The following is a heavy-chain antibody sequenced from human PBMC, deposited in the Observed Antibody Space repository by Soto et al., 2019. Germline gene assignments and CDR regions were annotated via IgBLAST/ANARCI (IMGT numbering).Heavy chain of an antibody. CDR1: GFTFSSYA. CDR3: ARDFAPGYCSSGSCYPYGMDV. CDR2: ISYDRSNK. D-gene: IGHD2-15*01. J-gene: IGHJ6*02. V-gene: IGHV3-30-3*01. Sequence: QVQLVESGGGVVQPGRSLRLSCAASGFTFSSYAMHWVRQAPGKGLEWVAVISYDRSNKYYADSVKGRFTISRDNSENTLYLQMNRLRAEDTAVYYCARDFAPGYCSSGSCYPYGMDVWGQGTTFTVPS.